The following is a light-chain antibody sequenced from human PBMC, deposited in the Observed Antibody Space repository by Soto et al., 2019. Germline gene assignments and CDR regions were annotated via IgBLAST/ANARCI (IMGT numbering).Light chain of an antibody. Sequence: QSVLTQPASVSGSPGQSITISCTGTSSDVGGYNYVSWYQQHPGKAPKLMIYDVSNRPSGVSNRFSGSKSGNMASLTISGLQAEDEADYYCSSYTSSSTLPYVFGTGTQLTVL. CDR1: SSDVGGYNY. V-gene: IGLV2-14*01. J-gene: IGLJ1*01. CDR3: SSYTSSSTLPYV. CDR2: DVS.